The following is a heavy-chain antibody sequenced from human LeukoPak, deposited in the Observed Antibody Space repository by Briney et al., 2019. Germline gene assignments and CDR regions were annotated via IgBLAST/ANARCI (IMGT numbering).Heavy chain of an antibody. Sequence: GGSLRLSCAASGFTFGSYGMHWVRQAPGKGLEWVAVISYDGSNKRYGDSVKGRFTISRDNSKNTLYLQMDSLRAEDSAVYYCATGPRYYDISPPEYWGQGTLVTVSS. CDR3: ATGPRYYDISPPEY. J-gene: IGHJ4*02. CDR2: ISYDGSNK. CDR1: GFTFGSYG. D-gene: IGHD3-9*01. V-gene: IGHV3-30*03.